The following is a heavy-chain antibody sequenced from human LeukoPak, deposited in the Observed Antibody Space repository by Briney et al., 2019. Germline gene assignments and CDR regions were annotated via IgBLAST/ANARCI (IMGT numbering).Heavy chain of an antibody. D-gene: IGHD3-22*01. CDR3: AGRVVSTSLYYYYGMDV. Sequence: SETLSLTCAVYGGSFSGYYWSWIRQPPGKGLEWIGEVNHSGSTNYNPSLKSRVTISVDTSKNQFSLKLSSVTAADTAVYYCAGRVVSTSLYYYYGMDVWGQGTTVTVSS. CDR1: GGSFSGYY. CDR2: VNHSGST. J-gene: IGHJ6*02. V-gene: IGHV4-34*01.